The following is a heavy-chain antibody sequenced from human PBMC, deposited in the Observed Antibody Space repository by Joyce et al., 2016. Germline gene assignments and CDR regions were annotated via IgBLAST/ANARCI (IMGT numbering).Heavy chain of an antibody. CDR3: AGVALNYDILTGYSSNWFDP. CDR2: IFYTGYT. J-gene: IGHJ5*02. V-gene: IGHV4-31*03. D-gene: IGHD3-9*01. Sequence: QVQLQESGPGLVKPSQTLSLTCTVSGASISSGNYYWSWVRQRPGKGLEWIGYIFYTGYTFYNPALRSRVTISIDTSKKQFSLRQNSVTAADTAVYYCAGVALNYDILTGYSSNWFDPWGQGILVTVSS. CDR1: GASISSGNYY.